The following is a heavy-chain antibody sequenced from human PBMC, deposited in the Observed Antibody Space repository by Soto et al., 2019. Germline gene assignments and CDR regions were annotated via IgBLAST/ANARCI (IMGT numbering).Heavy chain of an antibody. CDR2: IYSAGST. J-gene: IGHJ4*02. Sequence: GGSLRLSCAASGLTVSSSYMSWVRQAPGKGLQWVSVIYSAGSTYYANSAKGRFTISRDISTNMVYLQMSSLTDEDTAVYYCARAREPEYSSAIFFDIWRQGALVTVSS. CDR1: GLTVSSSY. V-gene: IGHV3-53*01. CDR3: ARAREPEYSSAIFFDI. D-gene: IGHD5-18*01.